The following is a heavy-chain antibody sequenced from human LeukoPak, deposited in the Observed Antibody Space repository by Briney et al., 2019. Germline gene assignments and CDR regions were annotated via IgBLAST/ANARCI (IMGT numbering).Heavy chain of an antibody. D-gene: IGHD2-2*02. J-gene: IGHJ4*02. CDR3: ARGLYGKTPPDY. V-gene: IGHV4-34*01. CDR2: INHSGST. Sequence: SETLSLTCAVYGGSFSGYYWSWIRQPPGKGLEWIGEINHSGSTNYNPSLKSRVTISVDTSKNQFSLKLSSVTAADTAVYYCARGLYGKTPPDYWGQGTLVTVSS. CDR1: GGSFSGYY.